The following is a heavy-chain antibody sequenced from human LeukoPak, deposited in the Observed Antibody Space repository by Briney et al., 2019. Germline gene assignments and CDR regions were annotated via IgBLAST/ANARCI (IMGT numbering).Heavy chain of an antibody. D-gene: IGHD2-15*01. CDR1: GFTFSSYE. J-gene: IGHJ4*02. CDR2: ISSSGSTI. V-gene: IGHV3-48*03. CDR3: ARAGSDCSGGSCYQDY. Sequence: GGSLRLSCAASGFTFSSYEMNWVRQAPGKGLEWVSDISSSGSTIYYADSVKGRFTISRDNAKNSLYLQMNSLRAEDTAVYYCARAGSDCSGGSCYQDYWGQGTLVTVSS.